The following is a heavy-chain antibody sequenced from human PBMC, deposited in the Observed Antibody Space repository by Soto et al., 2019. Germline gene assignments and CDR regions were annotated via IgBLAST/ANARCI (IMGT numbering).Heavy chain of an antibody. CDR3: ARFGYDYYYYGMDV. V-gene: IGHV1-69*04. Sequence: ASVKVSCKASGGTFSSYAISWVRQAPGQGLEWMGRISPILGIANYAQKFQGRVTITADKSTSTAYMELSSLRSEDTAVYYCARFGYDYYYYGMDVWGQGTTVTVSS. J-gene: IGHJ6*02. D-gene: IGHD5-12*01. CDR2: ISPILGIA. CDR1: GGTFSSYA.